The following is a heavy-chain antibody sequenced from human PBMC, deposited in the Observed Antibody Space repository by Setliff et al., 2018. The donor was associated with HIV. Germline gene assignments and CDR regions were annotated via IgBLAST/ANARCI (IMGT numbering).Heavy chain of an antibody. J-gene: IGHJ5*02. CDR1: GDSFNSYY. V-gene: IGHV4-4*07. D-gene: IGHD2-21*01. Sequence: SETLSLTCTVSGDSFNSYYWTWIRQPAGKGPEWIGLIFYTGTPSYNYSLDGRVTLSVDSSKNQFSLKLISVTAADQGVYYCARVPVAGANWFDPWGLGTLVTVSS. CDR3: ARVPVAGANWFDP. CDR2: IFYTGTP.